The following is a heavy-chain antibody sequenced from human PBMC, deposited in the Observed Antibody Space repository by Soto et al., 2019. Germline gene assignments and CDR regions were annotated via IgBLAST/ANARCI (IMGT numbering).Heavy chain of an antibody. CDR1: GGTFSSYA. CDR3: AREDPVEMATMAAALDI. CDR2: IIPIFGTA. D-gene: IGHD5-12*01. Sequence: ASVKVSCKASGGTFSSYAISWVRQAPGQGLGWMGGIIPIFGTANYAQKFQGRVTITADKSTSTAYMELSSLRSEDTAVYYCAREDPVEMATMAAALDIWGQGTMVTVSS. V-gene: IGHV1-69*06. J-gene: IGHJ3*02.